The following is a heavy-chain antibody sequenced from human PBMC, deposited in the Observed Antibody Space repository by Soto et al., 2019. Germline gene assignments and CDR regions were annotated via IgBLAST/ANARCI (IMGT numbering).Heavy chain of an antibody. CDR2: ISSSSSYT. Sequence: PGGSLRLSCAASGFTFSDYYMSWIRQAPGKGLEWVSYISSSSSYTNYADSVKGRFTISRDNAKNSLYLQMNSLRAEDTAVYYCARVSSSGSGWFDPWGQGTLVTVSS. V-gene: IGHV3-11*06. D-gene: IGHD3-22*01. J-gene: IGHJ5*02. CDR3: ARVSSSGSGWFDP. CDR1: GFTFSDYY.